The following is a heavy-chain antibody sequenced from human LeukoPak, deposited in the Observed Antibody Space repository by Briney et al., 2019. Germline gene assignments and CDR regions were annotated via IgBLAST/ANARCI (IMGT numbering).Heavy chain of an antibody. V-gene: IGHV3-11*04. CDR2: ISSSGSTI. CDR1: GFTFSDYY. J-gene: IGHJ4*02. Sequence: GGSLRLSCAASGFTFSDYYMSWIRQAPGKGLEWGSYISSSGSTIYYANSVKGRFTISRDNAKNSLYLQINSLRAEDTAVYYCARELLRYSYGYFDYWGQGTLVTVSS. D-gene: IGHD5-18*01. CDR3: ARELLRYSYGYFDY.